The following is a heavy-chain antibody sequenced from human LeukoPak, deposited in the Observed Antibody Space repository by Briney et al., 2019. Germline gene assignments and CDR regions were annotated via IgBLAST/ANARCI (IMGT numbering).Heavy chain of an antibody. D-gene: IGHD1-26*01. V-gene: IGHV3-74*01. CDR3: ATTGSGSYYDY. CDR1: AFSFSSSW. J-gene: IGHJ4*02. CDR2: INDDETST. Sequence: GGSLRLSCAASAFSFSSSWMHWVRQVPGKGLEWASRINDDETSTTYAESVKGRFTISRDNAKNTLFLQMNSLRAEDTAVYYCATTGSGSYYDYWGQGTLVTVSS.